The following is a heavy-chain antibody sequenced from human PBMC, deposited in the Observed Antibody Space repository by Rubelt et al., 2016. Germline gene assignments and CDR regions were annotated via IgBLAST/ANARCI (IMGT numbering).Heavy chain of an antibody. CDR1: GGGY. J-gene: IGHJ6*02. D-gene: IGHD3-10*01. V-gene: IGHV4-61*08. CDR2: ISYSGNT. CDR3: ARFPRITMVRGAIEYYYYYYGMDV. Sequence: GGGYWSWIRQPPGKGLEWIGYISYSGNTKYNASLQSRVTMSVDTSKNQFSLKLSSVTAADTAVYYCARFPRITMVRGAIEYYYYYYGMDVWGQGTTVTVSS.